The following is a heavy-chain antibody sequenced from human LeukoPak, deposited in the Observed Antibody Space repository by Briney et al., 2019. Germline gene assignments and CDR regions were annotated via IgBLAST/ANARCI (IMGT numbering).Heavy chain of an antibody. V-gene: IGHV3-66*01. CDR1: GFTVSSNY. CDR2: IYSGGST. Sequence: PGGSLRLSCAASGFTVSSNYMSWVRQAPGKGLEWLSVIYSGGSTYYADSVEGRFTISRDNSKNTLYLQMNSLRAEDTAVYYCASLDPGYSSSWNDYWGQGTLVTVSS. J-gene: IGHJ4*02. D-gene: IGHD6-13*01. CDR3: ASLDPGYSSSWNDY.